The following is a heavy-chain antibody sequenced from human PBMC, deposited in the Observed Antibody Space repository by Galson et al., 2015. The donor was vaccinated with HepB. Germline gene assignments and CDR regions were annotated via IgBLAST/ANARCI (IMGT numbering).Heavy chain of an antibody. V-gene: IGHV3-48*01. CDR3: ARSGGFGELSGDDY. Sequence: SLRLSCAASGFTFSSYSMNWVRQAPGKGLEWVSYISSSSSTIYYADSVKGRFTISRDNAKNSLYLQMNSLRAEDTAVYYCARSGGFGELSGDDYWGQGTLVTVSS. D-gene: IGHD3-10*01. J-gene: IGHJ4*02. CDR2: ISSSSSTI. CDR1: GFTFSSYS.